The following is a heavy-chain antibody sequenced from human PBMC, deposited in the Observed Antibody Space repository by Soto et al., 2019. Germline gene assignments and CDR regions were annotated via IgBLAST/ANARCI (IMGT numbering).Heavy chain of an antibody. V-gene: IGHV3-23*01. CDR3: ANFVPTEGELMRKLYYFDY. J-gene: IGHJ4*02. CDR2: ISGSGGST. CDR1: GFTFSSYA. D-gene: IGHD2-21*01. Sequence: GGSLRLSCAASGFTFSSYAMSWVRQAPGKGLEWVSAISGSGGSTYYADSVKGRFTISRDNSKNTLYLQMNSLRAEDTAVYYYANFVPTEGELMRKLYYFDYWGQGTLVTVSS.